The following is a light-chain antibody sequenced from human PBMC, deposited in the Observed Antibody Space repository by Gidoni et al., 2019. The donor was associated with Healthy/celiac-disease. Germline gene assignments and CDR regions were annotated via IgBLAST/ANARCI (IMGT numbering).Light chain of an antibody. Sequence: QSVLTQPPPVSGAPGQRVTIPCTGSSSNIGAGYDVHWYPQLPGTAPKLLIYGNSNRPSGVPDRFSGSKSGTSASLAITGLQAEDEADYYCQSYDSSLSGSGVFGGGTKLTVL. CDR1: SSNIGAGYD. V-gene: IGLV1-40*01. J-gene: IGLJ2*01. CDR3: QSYDSSLSGSGV. CDR2: GNS.